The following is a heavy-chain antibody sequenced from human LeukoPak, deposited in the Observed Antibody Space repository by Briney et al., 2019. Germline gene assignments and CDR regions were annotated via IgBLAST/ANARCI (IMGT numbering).Heavy chain of an antibody. CDR3: ARDRYSGWLRIDY. CDR2: IYHSGST. V-gene: IGHV4-38-2*02. J-gene: IGHJ4*02. Sequence: PSETLSLTCIVSGYSISSAYYWGWIRQPPGKGLEWIGSIYHSGSTYYNPSLKSRVTISVDTSKNQFSLKLSSVTAADTAVYYCARDRYSGWLRIDYWGQGTLVTVSS. CDR1: GYSISSAYY. D-gene: IGHD5-12*01.